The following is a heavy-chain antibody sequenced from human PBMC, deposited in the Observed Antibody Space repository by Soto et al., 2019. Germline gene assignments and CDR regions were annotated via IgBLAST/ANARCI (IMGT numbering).Heavy chain of an antibody. J-gene: IGHJ4*02. V-gene: IGHV3-23*01. CDR2: ISGSGGST. D-gene: IGHD2-15*01. CDR3: AKRGGYCSGGSCGGPFAYYFDY. CDR1: GFTFSSYA. Sequence: GGSLRLSCAASGFTFSSYAMSWVRQAPGKGLEWVSAISGSGGSTYYADSVKGRFTISRDNSKNTLYLQMNSLRAEDTAVYYCAKRGGYCSGGSCGGPFAYYFDYWGQGTLVTVSS.